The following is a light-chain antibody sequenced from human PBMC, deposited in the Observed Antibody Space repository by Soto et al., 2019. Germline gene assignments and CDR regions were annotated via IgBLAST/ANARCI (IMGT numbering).Light chain of an antibody. CDR1: QSVSSNY. V-gene: IGKV3-20*01. CDR3: QQYGMSPPLT. CDR2: GAF. J-gene: IGKJ4*01. Sequence: EVVLTQSPGTLSLSPGERATLSCRASQSVSSNYLAWYQHKPGQAPRLIIYGAFTRATGIPDRFSGSGSGTDFTLTITRLEPEDFAVYYCQQYGMSPPLTFGGGTKVDMK.